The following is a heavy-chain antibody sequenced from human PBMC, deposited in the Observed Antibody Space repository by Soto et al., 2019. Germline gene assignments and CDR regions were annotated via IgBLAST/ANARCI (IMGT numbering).Heavy chain of an antibody. D-gene: IGHD7-27*01. CDR2: ITSDSSAI. J-gene: IGHJ4*02. Sequence: EVQLVESGGDLVQPGGSLRLSCAASGFTFSSYSMNWVRQAPGKGLEWISYITSDSSAIRYADSVQGRFTISRDNAKNELYLQKNGLNDEDTAVYYCVRDLNWGFDYWGQGTLVTVSS. CDR3: VRDLNWGFDY. CDR1: GFTFSSYS. V-gene: IGHV3-48*02.